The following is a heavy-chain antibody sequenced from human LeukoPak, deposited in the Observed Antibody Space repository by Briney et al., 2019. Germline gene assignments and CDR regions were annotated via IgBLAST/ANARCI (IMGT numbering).Heavy chain of an antibody. Sequence: GASVKVSCTASGYSFTRFGISWVRQAPGQGLEWMGRIIPILGVANYAQKFQGRVTITADKSTSTAYMELSSLRSEDTAVYYCARHYGMATLDYYYMDVWGKGTTVTVSS. CDR1: GYSFTRFG. CDR2: IIPILGVA. CDR3: ARHYGMATLDYYYMDV. V-gene: IGHV1-69*04. D-gene: IGHD5-24*01. J-gene: IGHJ6*03.